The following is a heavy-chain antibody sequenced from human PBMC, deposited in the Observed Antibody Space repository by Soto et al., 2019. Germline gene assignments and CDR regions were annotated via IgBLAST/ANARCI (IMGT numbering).Heavy chain of an antibody. Sequence: PGDSLKISCAASGFTFSSYGMHWVRQAPGKGLEWVAVISYDRSNKYYADSVKGRFTISRDNSKNTLYLQMNSLRAEDTAVYYCATYSGYDEYYFDYWGQGTLVTVSS. J-gene: IGHJ4*02. CDR1: GFTFSSYG. CDR3: ATYSGYDEYYFDY. D-gene: IGHD5-12*01. V-gene: IGHV3-30*03. CDR2: ISYDRSNK.